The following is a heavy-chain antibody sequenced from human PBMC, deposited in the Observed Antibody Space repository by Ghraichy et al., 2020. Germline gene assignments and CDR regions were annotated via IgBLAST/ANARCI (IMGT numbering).Heavy chain of an antibody. D-gene: IGHD4-23*01. J-gene: IGHJ6*02. CDR3: AKDHFGGNFYHFGVDV. Sequence: GESLNISCAASGFPFTSFAMHWVRQAPGKVLEWVALISYDGHKKYYADSLKGRFTLSRDNSENTLYLQMDSLRAEDTAVYYCAKDHFGGNFYHFGVDVWGQGTTVTVSS. CDR1: GFPFTSFA. V-gene: IGHV3-30*18. CDR2: ISYDGHKK.